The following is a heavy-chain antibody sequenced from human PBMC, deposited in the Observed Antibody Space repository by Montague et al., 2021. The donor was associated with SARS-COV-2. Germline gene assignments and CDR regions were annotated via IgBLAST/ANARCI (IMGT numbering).Heavy chain of an antibody. CDR2: INCSGKT. V-gene: IGHV4-39*01. CDR3: VRRAQWQLSWFFDL. J-gene: IGHJ2*01. D-gene: IGHD6-19*01. CDR1: GGSISSGTYY. Sequence: SETLSLTCTVSGGSISSGTYYWGWVRQPPGKGLEWIGTINCSGKTYCNPSLKSRVTISVDTSKNQFSLKVTSVTAADTAVYYCVRRAQWQLSWFFDLWGRGTLVTVSS.